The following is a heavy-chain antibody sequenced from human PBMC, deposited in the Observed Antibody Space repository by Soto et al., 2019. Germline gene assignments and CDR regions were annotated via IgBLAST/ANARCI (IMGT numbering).Heavy chain of an antibody. J-gene: IGHJ3*02. V-gene: IGHV1-69*15. CDR1: GGILSNYA. CDR3: ARGVSGDRDAFDI. CDR2: FIPIFGTP. Sequence: QVQLVQSGAEVRKPGSSVKVSCKASGGILSNYAITWVRQAPGQGLEWVGRFIPIFGTPNYAQKFQGRVTITVDESTSTAYMELSSLRSDDTAVYYCARGVSGDRDAFDIWGQGTMVTVSS. D-gene: IGHD2-21*01.